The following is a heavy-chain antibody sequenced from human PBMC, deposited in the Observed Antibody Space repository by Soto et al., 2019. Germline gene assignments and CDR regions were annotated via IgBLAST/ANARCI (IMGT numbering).Heavy chain of an antibody. CDR3: AGVRLAKELERAFDI. CDR1: GFTFSSYR. D-gene: IGHD1-26*01. J-gene: IGHJ3*02. Sequence: EVQLVESGGGLVKPGGSLRLSCAASGFTFSSYRMNWVRQAPGKGLEWVSSISSSSSYIYYADSVKGRFTISRDNAKNTLYLQMSSLIAENTAVYYCAGVRLAKELERAFDIWGQGTMVTVSS. V-gene: IGHV3-21*01. CDR2: ISSSSSYI.